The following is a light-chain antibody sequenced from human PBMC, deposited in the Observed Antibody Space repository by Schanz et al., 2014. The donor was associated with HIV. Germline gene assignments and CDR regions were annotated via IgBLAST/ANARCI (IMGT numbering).Light chain of an antibody. CDR2: RNN. J-gene: IGLJ2*01. V-gene: IGLV1-47*01. CDR1: SSNIGSNY. CDR3: QSYDSSLSGSNVV. Sequence: QSVLTQPPSASGTPGQRVTISCSGSSSNIGSNYVYWYPQLPGTAPKLLIYRNNQRPSGVPDRFSGSKSGTSASLAITGLQPEDEADYYCQSYDSSLSGSNVVFGGGTKLTVL.